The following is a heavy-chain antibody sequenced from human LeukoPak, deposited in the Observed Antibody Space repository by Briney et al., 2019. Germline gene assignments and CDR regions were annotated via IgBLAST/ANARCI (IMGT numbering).Heavy chain of an antibody. D-gene: IGHD4-17*01. CDR1: SASITSSPYF. CDR3: ARSPQGTATTANWLDP. Sequence: PSETPSLTCTVSSASITSSPYFWGWIRQSPGKGLEWIGSMSHSGRTYYNPSLKTRVTVSLDTSKNQFSLNLISVTAADTAVYYCARSPQGTATTANWLDPWGQGTLVTVSS. V-gene: IGHV4-39*07. CDR2: MSHSGRT. J-gene: IGHJ5*02.